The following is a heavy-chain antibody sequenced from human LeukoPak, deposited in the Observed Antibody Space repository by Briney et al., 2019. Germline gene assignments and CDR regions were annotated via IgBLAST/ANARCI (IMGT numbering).Heavy chain of an antibody. CDR1: GGSISSYY. J-gene: IGHJ5*02. CDR2: IYYSGST. Sequence: PSETLSLTCTVSGGSISSYYWSWIRQPPGKGLEWIGYIYYSGSTNYNPSLKSRVTISVDTSKNQFSLKLSSVTAADTAVYYCAREGPYSSSSGESNWFDPWGQGTLVTVSS. CDR3: AREGPYSSSSGESNWFDP. V-gene: IGHV4-59*01. D-gene: IGHD6-6*01.